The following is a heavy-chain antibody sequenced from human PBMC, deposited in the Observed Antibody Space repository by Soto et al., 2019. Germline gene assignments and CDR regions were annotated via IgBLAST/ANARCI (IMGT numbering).Heavy chain of an antibody. CDR3: AKDHSVPSRGYSSGWFVGAFDI. J-gene: IGHJ3*02. Sequence: TGGSLRLSCAASGFTFSSYAMSWVRQAPGKGLEWVSAISGSGGSTYYADSVKGRFTISRDNSKNTLYLQMNSLRAEDTAVYYCAKDHSVPSRGYSSGWFVGAFDIWGQGTMVTVSS. CDR2: ISGSGGST. CDR1: GFTFSSYA. D-gene: IGHD6-19*01. V-gene: IGHV3-23*01.